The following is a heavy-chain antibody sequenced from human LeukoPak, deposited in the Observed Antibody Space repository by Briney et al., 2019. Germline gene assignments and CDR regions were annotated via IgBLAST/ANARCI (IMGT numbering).Heavy chain of an antibody. CDR2: ISGSGGST. Sequence: GGSLRLSCAASGFTFSSYAMSWVRQAPGKGLEWVSAISGSGGSTYYADSVKGRFTISRDNFKNTLYLQMNSLRAEDTAVYYCARGYCSGGSCPYYYYYGMDVWGQGTTVTVSS. D-gene: IGHD2-15*01. CDR3: ARGYCSGGSCPYYYYYGMDV. CDR1: GFTFSSYA. J-gene: IGHJ6*02. V-gene: IGHV3-23*01.